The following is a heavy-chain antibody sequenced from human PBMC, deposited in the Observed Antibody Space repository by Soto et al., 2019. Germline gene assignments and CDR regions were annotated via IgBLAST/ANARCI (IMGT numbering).Heavy chain of an antibody. D-gene: IGHD1-26*01. V-gene: IGHV3-30-3*01. CDR1: GFTFSSYA. CDR2: ISYDGSNK. CDR3: ARARIVGARWVDFDS. Sequence: QVQLVESGGGVVQPGRSLRLSCAASGFTFSSYAMHWVRQAPGKGLEWVAVISYDGSNKYYADSVKGRFTISRDNSKNTLYLQMNSLRAEDTAVYCCARARIVGARWVDFDSWGQGTLVTVSS. J-gene: IGHJ4*02.